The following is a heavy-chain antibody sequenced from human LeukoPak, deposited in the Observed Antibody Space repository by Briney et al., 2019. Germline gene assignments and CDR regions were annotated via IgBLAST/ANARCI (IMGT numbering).Heavy chain of an antibody. CDR1: GGTFSSYA. CDR2: IIPILGLT. J-gene: IGHJ4*02. Sequence: ASAKVSCKASGGTFSSYAINWVRQAPGQGLEWMGRIIPILGLTNNAQKFQDRVTISADKFTPTVYMELSSLESEDTAVYYCARGSRGDGYTSYWGQGTLVTVSS. D-gene: IGHD5-24*01. V-gene: IGHV1-69*04. CDR3: ARGSRGDGYTSY.